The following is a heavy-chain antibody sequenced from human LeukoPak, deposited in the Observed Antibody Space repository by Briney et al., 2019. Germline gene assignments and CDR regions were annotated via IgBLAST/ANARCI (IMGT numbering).Heavy chain of an antibody. Sequence: GGSLRLSCAASGFTFSSYAMSWVRQAPGKGLEWVSAISASGGSTYYADSVKGRFAISRDNSKNTLLLQMNSLRVEDTAIYYCAKRLTALGPYFDYWGRGTLVTVSS. J-gene: IGHJ4*02. CDR3: AKRLTALGPYFDY. V-gene: IGHV3-23*01. CDR2: ISASGGST. D-gene: IGHD5-18*01. CDR1: GFTFSSYA.